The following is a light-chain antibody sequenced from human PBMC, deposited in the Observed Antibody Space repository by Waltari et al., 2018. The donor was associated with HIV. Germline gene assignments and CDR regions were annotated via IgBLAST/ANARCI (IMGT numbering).Light chain of an antibody. J-gene: IGKJ1*01. V-gene: IGKV1-27*01. CDR1: QGISNF. CDR3: QKYNSAPAT. Sequence: DIQMTQSPSSLSASVGDRVTITCRASQGISNFLAWYQQRPGNAPKLLIYTASTLQSGVPSRFSGSGSGTDFTLTISSLQPEDVATYYCQKYNSAPATFGQGTKVEIK. CDR2: TAS.